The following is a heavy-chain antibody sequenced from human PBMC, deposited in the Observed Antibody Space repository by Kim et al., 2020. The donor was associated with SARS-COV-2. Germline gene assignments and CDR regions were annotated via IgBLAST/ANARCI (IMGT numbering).Heavy chain of an antibody. V-gene: IGHV3-33*01. CDR1: GFTFSSYG. Sequence: GWSLRLSCAASGFTFSSYGMHWVRQAPGKGLEWVAVIWYDGSNKYYADSVKGRFTISRDNSKNTLYLQMNSLRAEDTAVYYCARDLAAAIGDWFDPWGQGALVTVSS. J-gene: IGHJ5*02. CDR3: ARDLAAAIGDWFDP. D-gene: IGHD6-13*01. CDR2: IWYDGSNK.